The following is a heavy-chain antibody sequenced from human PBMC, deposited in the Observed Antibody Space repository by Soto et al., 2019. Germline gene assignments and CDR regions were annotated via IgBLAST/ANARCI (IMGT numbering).Heavy chain of an antibody. J-gene: IGHJ5*02. CDR1: GFTFTSSA. CDR3: AAVAYYRGASRDCVRWFDH. D-gene: IGHD3-10*01. Sequence: QMQLVQSGPEVKKPGTSVKVSCKASGFTFTSSAMQWVRQARGQRLEWIGWIVVGSGNTNKAQKFXERVTLYMYTXXYXATXGRSRLRSHDTAVYYVAAVAYYRGASRDCVRWFDHWGQGTLLTV. CDR2: IVVGSGNT. V-gene: IGHV1-58*02.